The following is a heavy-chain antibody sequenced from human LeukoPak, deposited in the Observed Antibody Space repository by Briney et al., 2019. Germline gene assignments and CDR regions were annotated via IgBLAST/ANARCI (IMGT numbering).Heavy chain of an antibody. J-gene: IGHJ5*02. V-gene: IGHV1-69*01. CDR2: IIPIFGTA. CDR1: GGTFSSYA. Sequence: GASVKVSCMASGGTFSSYAISWVRQAPGQGLEWMGGIIPIFGTANYAQKFQGRVTITADESTSTAYMELSSLRSEDTAVYYCARDKQQLVHRWFDPWGQGTLVTVSS. D-gene: IGHD6-13*01. CDR3: ARDKQQLVHRWFDP.